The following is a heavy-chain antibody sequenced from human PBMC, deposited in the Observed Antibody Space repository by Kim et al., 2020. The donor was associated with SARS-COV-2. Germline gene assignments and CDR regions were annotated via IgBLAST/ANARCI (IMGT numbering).Heavy chain of an antibody. CDR1: GFTFSSYA. Sequence: GGSLRLSCAASGFTFSSYAMSWVRQAPGKGLEWVSAISGSGGSTYYADSVKGRFTISRDNSKNTLYLQMNSLRAEDTAVYYCAKDVVVPAAMGGDYYYGMDVWGQGTTVTVSS. V-gene: IGHV3-23*01. D-gene: IGHD2-2*01. J-gene: IGHJ6*02. CDR2: ISGSGGST. CDR3: AKDVVVPAAMGGDYYYGMDV.